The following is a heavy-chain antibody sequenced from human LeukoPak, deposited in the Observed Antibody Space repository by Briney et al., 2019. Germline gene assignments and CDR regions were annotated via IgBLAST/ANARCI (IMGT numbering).Heavy chain of an antibody. V-gene: IGHV3-30*02. CDR3: AKASSSPLPFDY. D-gene: IGHD6-13*01. CDR1: GFTFSSYG. Sequence: GGSLRLPCAASGFTFSSYGMHWVRQAPGKGLEWVAFIRYDGSNKYYADSVKGRFTISRDNSKNTLYLQMNSLRAEDTAVYYCAKASSSPLPFDYWGQGTLVTVSS. CDR2: IRYDGSNK. J-gene: IGHJ4*02.